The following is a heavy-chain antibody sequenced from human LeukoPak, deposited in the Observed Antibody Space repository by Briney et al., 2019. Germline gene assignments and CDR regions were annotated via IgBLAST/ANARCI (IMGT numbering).Heavy chain of an antibody. D-gene: IGHD4-17*01. CDR2: ISSSGQTI. CDR3: ARDYGDYDHYYYYMDV. Sequence: GGSLRLSCAASGFSIRDQYMTWIRQAPGRGLEWVSYISSSGQTIHYADSVKGRFTISRDNAKNSLYLQMNSLRAEDTAVYYCARDYGDYDHYYYYMDVWGKGTTVTISS. CDR1: GFSIRDQY. J-gene: IGHJ6*03. V-gene: IGHV3-11*04.